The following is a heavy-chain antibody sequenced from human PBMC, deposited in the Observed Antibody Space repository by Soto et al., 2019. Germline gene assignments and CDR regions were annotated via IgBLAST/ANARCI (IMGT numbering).Heavy chain of an antibody. CDR2: ISGSGGST. V-gene: IGHV3-23*01. Sequence: EVQLLESGGVLVQPGGSLRLSCAASGFTFSSYAMSWVRQAPGKGLEWGSAISGSGGSTYYADSVKGRFTIPRDNSKNTLYVTMHSLRAEDKAVYYGAKGWYSSGLKCIGDLGQGTTVTVYS. J-gene: IGHJ6*02. CDR1: GFTFSSYA. D-gene: IGHD6-25*01. CDR3: AKGWYSSGLKCIGD.